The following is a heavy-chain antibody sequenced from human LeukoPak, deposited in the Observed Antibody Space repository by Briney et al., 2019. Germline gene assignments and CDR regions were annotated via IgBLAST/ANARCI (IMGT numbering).Heavy chain of an antibody. CDR1: GYSISSGYY. CDR3: ARQTGSGLFILP. CDR2: IYHSGST. D-gene: IGHD3/OR15-3a*01. J-gene: IGHJ4*02. V-gene: IGHV4-38-2*02. Sequence: SETLSLTCTVSGYSISSGYYWDWIRQPPGKGLEWIGSIYHSGSTYYNASLKSQVSISIDTSKNQFSLRLTSVTAADTAVYYCARQTGSGLFILPGGQGTLVTVSS.